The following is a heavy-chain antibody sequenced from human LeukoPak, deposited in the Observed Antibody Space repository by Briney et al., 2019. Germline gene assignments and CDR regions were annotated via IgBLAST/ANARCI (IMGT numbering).Heavy chain of an antibody. D-gene: IGHD4-17*01. Sequence: GGSLRLSCAASGFTFSRHAMHWVRQAPGKGLEWVAVISYDGSNKDYADSVKGRFTVSRDNSKNTLYLQSSSLRAEDTAVFYCARSAGDPHAFDVWGQGAMVIVSS. CDR2: ISYDGSNK. J-gene: IGHJ3*01. CDR3: ARSAGDPHAFDV. CDR1: GFTFSRHA. V-gene: IGHV3-30-3*01.